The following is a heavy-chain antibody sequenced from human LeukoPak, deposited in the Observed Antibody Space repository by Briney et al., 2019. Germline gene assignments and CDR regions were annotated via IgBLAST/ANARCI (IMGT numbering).Heavy chain of an antibody. V-gene: IGHV1-18*01. Sequence: ASVKVSCTASGYTFTSYGISWVRQAPGQGLEWMGWISAYNGNTNYAQKLQGRVTMTTDTSTSTAYMELRSLRSDDTAVYYCARDRVVVTKGVYYYYGMDVWGQGTTVTVSS. D-gene: IGHD3-22*01. CDR1: GYTFTSYG. J-gene: IGHJ6*02. CDR2: ISAYNGNT. CDR3: ARDRVVVTKGVYYYYGMDV.